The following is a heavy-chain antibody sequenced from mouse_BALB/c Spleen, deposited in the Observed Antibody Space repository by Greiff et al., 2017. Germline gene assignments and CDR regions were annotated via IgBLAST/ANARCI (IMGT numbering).Heavy chain of an antibody. J-gene: IGHJ4*01. V-gene: IGHV1-9*01. Sequence: HLHHSLSYLINPGASFKISFNSTGYTFISYCIEWVKHRPGHFLEWIVEILPGSGSTKYNEKFKGKATFTADTSSNTAYMQLSSLTSEDSAVYYCAREMDYWGQGTSVTVSS. CDR2: ILPGSGST. CDR1: GYTFISYC. CDR3: AREMDY.